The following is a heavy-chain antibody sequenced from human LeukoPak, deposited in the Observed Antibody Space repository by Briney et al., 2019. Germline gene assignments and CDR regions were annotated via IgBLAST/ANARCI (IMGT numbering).Heavy chain of an antibody. D-gene: IGHD4-11*01. CDR2: INHSGST. V-gene: IGHV4-34*01. Sequence: PSETLSLTCAVYGGSFSGYYWSWTRQPPGKGLEWIGEINHSGSTNYNPSLKSRVTISVDTSKNQFSLKLSSVTAADTAVYYCARENTVTFDYWGQGTLVTVSS. CDR1: GGSFSGYY. J-gene: IGHJ4*02. CDR3: ARENTVTFDY.